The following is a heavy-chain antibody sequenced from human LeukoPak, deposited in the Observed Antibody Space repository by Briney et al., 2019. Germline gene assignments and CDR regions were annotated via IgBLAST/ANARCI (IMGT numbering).Heavy chain of an antibody. J-gene: IGHJ5*02. CDR1: GGSISSYY. D-gene: IGHD2-2*01. Sequence: SETLSLTCTVSGGSISSYYWSWIRQPPGKGLEWIGYIYYSGSTNYNPSLKSRVTISVDTSKNQFSLKLSSVTAADTAVYYCARVEGVPAALNWSDPWGQGTLVTVSS. CDR2: IYYSGST. CDR3: ARVEGVPAALNWSDP. V-gene: IGHV4-59*01.